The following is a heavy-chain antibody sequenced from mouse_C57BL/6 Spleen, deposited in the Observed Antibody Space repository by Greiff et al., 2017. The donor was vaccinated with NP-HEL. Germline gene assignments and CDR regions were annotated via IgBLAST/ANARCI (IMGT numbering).Heavy chain of an antibody. CDR1: GSTFTSYW. CDR2: IDPSDSET. CDR3: ARSRGYGSSYYFDY. Sequence: QVQLKQPGAELVRPGSSVKLSCKASGSTFTSYWMHWVKQRPIQSLEWIGNIDPSDSETHYNQKFKDKATLTVDKSSSTAYMQLSSLTSEDSAVYYCARSRGYGSSYYFDYWGQGTTLTVSS. J-gene: IGHJ2*01. V-gene: IGHV1-52*01. D-gene: IGHD1-1*01.